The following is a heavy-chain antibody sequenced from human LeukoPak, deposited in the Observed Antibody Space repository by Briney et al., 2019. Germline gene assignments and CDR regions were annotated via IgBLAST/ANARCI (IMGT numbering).Heavy chain of an antibody. CDR2: ISGSGDGT. J-gene: IGHJ5*02. V-gene: IGHV3-23*01. Sequence: AGGSLRLSCAASGFTFSNYAMRWVRQAPTKGLEWVSTISGSGDGTYYADSVKGRFTISRDNAKNTLYLQTNSLRAEDTAIYYCAKIQFQLPPARWPSISWGQGALVTVSS. CDR3: AKIQFQLPPARWPSIS. D-gene: IGHD5-24*01. CDR1: GFTFSNYA.